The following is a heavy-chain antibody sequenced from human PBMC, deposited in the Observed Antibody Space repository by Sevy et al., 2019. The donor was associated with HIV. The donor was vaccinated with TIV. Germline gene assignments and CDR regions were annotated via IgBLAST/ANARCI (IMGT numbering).Heavy chain of an antibody. J-gene: IGHJ4*02. CDR2: IRSKADGGTA. CDR3: TTVLGWEGTSDY. CDR1: GFSFINAW. Sequence: GGSLRLSCAASGFSFINAWMNWVRQAPGKGLEWVGRIRSKADGGTADYAAPVKGRFIISSDDSENTLYLQMNSLRTADTAIYYCTTVLGWEGTSDYWGQGTLVTVSS. V-gene: IGHV3-15*07. D-gene: IGHD1-26*01.